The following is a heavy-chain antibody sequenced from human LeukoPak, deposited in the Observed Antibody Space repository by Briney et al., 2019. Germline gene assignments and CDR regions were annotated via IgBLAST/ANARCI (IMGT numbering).Heavy chain of an antibody. CDR2: FDPEDGET. Sequence: ASVKVSCKVSGYTLTELSMHWVRQAPGKGLEWMGGFDPEDGETIYAQKFQGRVTMTEDTSTDTAYMELSSLRSEDTAVYYCARVLYGSGSYFTYYFDYWGQGTLVTVSS. D-gene: IGHD3-10*01. CDR1: GYTLTELS. V-gene: IGHV1-24*01. CDR3: ARVLYGSGSYFTYYFDY. J-gene: IGHJ4*02.